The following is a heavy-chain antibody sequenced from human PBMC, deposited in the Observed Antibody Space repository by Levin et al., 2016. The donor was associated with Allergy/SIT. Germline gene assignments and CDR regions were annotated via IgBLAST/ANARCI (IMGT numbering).Heavy chain of an antibody. CDR3: VRDSRYLIDGTSRGLDY. V-gene: IGHV1-18*01. Sequence: ASVKVSCKSSGYSFTNFGISWVRQAPGQGLQWMGWISAYTGNANLAQNFQGRVTMTTDTSTRTAYMDLRSLGSDDTAIYYCVRDSRYLIDGTSRGLDYWGQGNPGHRLL. CDR2: ISAYTGNA. J-gene: IGHJ4*02. CDR1: GYSFTNFG. D-gene: IGHD2-2*02.